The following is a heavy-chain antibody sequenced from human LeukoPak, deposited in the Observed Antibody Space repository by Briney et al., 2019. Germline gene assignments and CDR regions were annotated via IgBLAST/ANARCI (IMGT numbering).Heavy chain of an antibody. CDR2: INSNGSST. CDR3: ARVYYGSGSHYDY. CDR1: GVIFSSYW. V-gene: IGHV3-74*01. J-gene: IGHJ4*02. D-gene: IGHD3-10*01. Sequence: AGGSLRLSCAASGVIFSSYWMTWVRQAPGKGLVWVSRINSNGSSTSNADSVKGRSTISRDNDKTTLYLQMNSLRAEDTAVYYCARVYYGSGSHYDYWGKGTLVTVSS.